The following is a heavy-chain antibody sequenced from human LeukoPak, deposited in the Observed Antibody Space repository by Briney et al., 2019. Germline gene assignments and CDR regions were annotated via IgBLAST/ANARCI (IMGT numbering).Heavy chain of an antibody. J-gene: IGHJ6*02. CDR2: INHSGST. CDR1: GGSFSGYY. Sequence: PSETLSLTCAVYGGSFSGYYWSWIRQPPGKGLEWIGEINHSGSTNYNPSLKSRVTMSVDKSKNQFSLKVSSVTAADTAVYYCAGHYYYSMDVWGQGTTATVSS. V-gene: IGHV4-34*01. CDR3: AGHYYYSMDV.